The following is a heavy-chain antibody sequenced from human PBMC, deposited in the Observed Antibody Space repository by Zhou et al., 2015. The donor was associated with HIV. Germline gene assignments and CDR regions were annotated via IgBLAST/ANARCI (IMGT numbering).Heavy chain of an antibody. CDR3: ARDSRTKGEYFQH. CDR1: GYTLGDYA. Sequence: QVQLVQSGSELKKPGASVKISCKASGYTLGDYAMNWVRQAPGRGLEWVGWIHTKTGKPTYAQGFTGRFALSLDTPASTTYLQIASLTAGDTAVYYCARDSRTKGEYFQHWGQGTLVTVSP. V-gene: IGHV7-4-1*01. J-gene: IGHJ1*01. CDR2: IHTKTGKP. D-gene: IGHD1-14*01.